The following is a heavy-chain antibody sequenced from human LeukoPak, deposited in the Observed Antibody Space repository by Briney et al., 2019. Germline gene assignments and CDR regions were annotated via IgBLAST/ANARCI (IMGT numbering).Heavy chain of an antibody. J-gene: IGHJ4*02. D-gene: IGHD2-15*01. CDR3: ASQYCSGGSCYRGGFDY. V-gene: IGHV4-4*07. CDR1: GGSISSYY. Sequence: PSETLSLTCTVSGGSISSYYWSWIRQPAGKGLEWIGRIYTSGSTNYNPSLKSRVTMSVDTSKNQFSLKLSSVTAADTAVYYCASQYCSGGSCYRGGFDYWGQGTLVNVSS. CDR2: IYTSGST.